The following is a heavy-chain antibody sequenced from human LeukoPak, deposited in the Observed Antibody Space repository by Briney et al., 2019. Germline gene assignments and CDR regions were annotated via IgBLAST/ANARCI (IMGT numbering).Heavy chain of an antibody. D-gene: IGHD2-15*01. Sequence: GGSLRLSCTASGFTFGDYAMSWVRQAPGKGLEWVGFIRSKAYGGTTEHAASVKGRFTISRDDSKSIAYLQMNSLKTEDTAVYYCTRDCGSGGSCYLVDAFDIWGQGTMVTVSS. CDR2: IRSKAYGGTT. CDR1: GFTFGDYA. V-gene: IGHV3-49*04. CDR3: TRDCGSGGSCYLVDAFDI. J-gene: IGHJ3*02.